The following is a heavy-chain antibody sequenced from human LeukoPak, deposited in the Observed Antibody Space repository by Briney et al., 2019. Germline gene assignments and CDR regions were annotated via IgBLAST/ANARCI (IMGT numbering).Heavy chain of an antibody. J-gene: IGHJ4*02. Sequence: GGSLRLSCVASGFTFSSFWMSWVRQAPGKGLEFVANIDQDGSVRNNVDSVKGRFIISRDNAKNSLYLQMDSLRAEDTAVYFCARDPGSSSFDYWGLGTPVTVSS. CDR1: GFTFSSFW. CDR2: IDQDGSVR. V-gene: IGHV3-7*01. CDR3: ARDPGSSSFDY. D-gene: IGHD6-13*01.